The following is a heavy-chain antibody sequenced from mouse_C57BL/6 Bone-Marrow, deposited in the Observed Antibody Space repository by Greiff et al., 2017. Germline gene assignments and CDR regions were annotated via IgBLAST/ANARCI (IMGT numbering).Heavy chain of an antibody. Sequence: EVMLQQPGPELVKPGDSVKISCKASGYSFTGYFMNWVMQSHGQSLEWIGRINPYNGDTFYNQKFKGKATLTVDKSSSTAHMELRSLTSEDSAVYYCAKCAICYGYDFDYWGQGTTLTVSS. CDR2: INPYNGDT. J-gene: IGHJ2*01. V-gene: IGHV1-20*01. CDR3: AKCAICYGYDFDY. CDR1: GYSFTGYF. D-gene: IGHD2-2*01.